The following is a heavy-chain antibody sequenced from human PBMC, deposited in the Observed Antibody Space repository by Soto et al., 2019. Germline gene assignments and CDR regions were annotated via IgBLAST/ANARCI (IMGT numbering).Heavy chain of an antibody. CDR2: INYSGST. Sequence: QVQLQESGPGLVKPSQTLSLTCTVSGGSISSGGYYWSWIRQHPGKGLEWIGYINYSGSTYYNPSLQSRVTISVDTSKNQFSLKLSSVTAADTAVYYCARDRVVVVAATPVKAVWWFDPWGQGTLVTVSS. CDR3: ARDRVVVVAATPVKAVWWFDP. D-gene: IGHD2-15*01. J-gene: IGHJ5*02. CDR1: GGSISSGGYY. V-gene: IGHV4-31*03.